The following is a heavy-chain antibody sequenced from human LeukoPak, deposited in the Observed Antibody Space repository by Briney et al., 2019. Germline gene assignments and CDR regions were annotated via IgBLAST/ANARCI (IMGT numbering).Heavy chain of an antibody. CDR1: GFTFSSYA. CDR3: AKTDYYGSGSYKWEYFQH. Sequence: PGGSLRLSCAASGFTFSSYAMSWVRQAPGKGLEWVLAISSSGGSTYYADSVKGRFTISRDNSKNTLYLQMNSLRAEDTAVYYCAKTDYYGSGSYKWEYFQHWGQGTLVTVSS. D-gene: IGHD3-10*01. CDR2: ISSSGGST. V-gene: IGHV3-23*01. J-gene: IGHJ1*01.